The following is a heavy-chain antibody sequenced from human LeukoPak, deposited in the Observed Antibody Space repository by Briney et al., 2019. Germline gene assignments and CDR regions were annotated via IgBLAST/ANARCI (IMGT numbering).Heavy chain of an antibody. D-gene: IGHD1-7*01. CDR2: IYYSGST. CDR1: GFTFSDYF. CDR3: ARSQYNWNFSGYYYYYMDV. Sequence: GSLRLSCAASGFTFSDYFMTWIRQPPGKGLEWIGSIYYSGSTYYNPSLKSRVTISVDTSKNQFSLKLSSVTAADTAVYYCARSQYNWNFSGYYYYYMDVWGKGTTVTISS. V-gene: IGHV4-38-2*01. J-gene: IGHJ6*03.